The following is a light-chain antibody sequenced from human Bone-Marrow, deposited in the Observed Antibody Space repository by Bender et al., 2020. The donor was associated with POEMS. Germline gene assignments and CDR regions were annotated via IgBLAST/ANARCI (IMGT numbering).Light chain of an antibody. V-gene: IGLV2-14*01. CDR3: SSYTSSNTWV. CDR1: SSDVAVYNF. J-gene: IGLJ3*02. CDR2: DVD. Sequence: QSALTQPASVSGSPGQSITISCTGTSSDVAVYNFVSWYQQHPGKAPKLMIYDVDNRPSGVSNRFSGSKSGNTASLTISGLQAEDEADYYCSSYTSSNTWVFGGGTKLTVL.